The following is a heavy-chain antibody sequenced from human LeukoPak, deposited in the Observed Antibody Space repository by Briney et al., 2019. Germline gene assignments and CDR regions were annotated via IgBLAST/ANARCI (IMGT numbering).Heavy chain of an antibody. CDR2: ISGSGGST. J-gene: IGHJ4*02. CDR1: GFTFSSYA. V-gene: IGHV3-23*01. D-gene: IGHD3-16*02. CDR3: AKVEYDYIWGSYRYTFPFDY. Sequence: PGGSLRLSCAASGFTFSSYAMSWVRQAPGKGLEWVSAISGSGGSTYYADSVKGRFTISRDNSKNTLYLQMNSPRAEDTAVYYCAKVEYDYIWGSYRYTFPFDYWGQGTLVTVSS.